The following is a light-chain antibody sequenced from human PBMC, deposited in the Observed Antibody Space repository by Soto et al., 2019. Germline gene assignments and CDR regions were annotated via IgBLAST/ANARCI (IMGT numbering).Light chain of an antibody. CDR2: AAS. Sequence: DIQLTQSPSFLSASVGDRVTITCRASQGISSYLAWYQQKPGKAPKLLIYAASTLQSGVPSRFSGSGSGTEFTLTISSLQTEDLTTYYCQQHNSYPFTFGPGTKVDIK. J-gene: IGKJ3*01. V-gene: IGKV1-9*01. CDR1: QGISSY. CDR3: QQHNSYPFT.